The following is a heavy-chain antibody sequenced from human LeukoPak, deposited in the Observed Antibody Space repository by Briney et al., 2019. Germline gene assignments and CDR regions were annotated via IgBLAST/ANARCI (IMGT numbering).Heavy chain of an antibody. J-gene: IGHJ4*02. Sequence: GASVKVSCKASGGTSSNYGISWVRQAPGQGLEWMGRIIPILAIANYAQNFQGRVTINADRSTSTAYMELSSLRSEDTAVYYCASGLSAYYYSPLDYWGQGTLVTVSS. CDR3: ASGLSAYYYSPLDY. D-gene: IGHD3-22*01. CDR2: IIPILAIA. CDR1: GGTSSNYG. V-gene: IGHV1-69*04.